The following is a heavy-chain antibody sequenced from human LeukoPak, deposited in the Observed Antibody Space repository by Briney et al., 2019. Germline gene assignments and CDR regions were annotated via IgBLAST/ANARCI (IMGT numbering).Heavy chain of an antibody. D-gene: IGHD3-22*01. J-gene: IGHJ4*02. CDR2: IKWDGGRT. Sequence: PGGSLRLSCAASGFTFDDHGMSWVRQAPGKGLEWVSGIKWDGGRTGYADSVKGRFTISRDNSKNTLYLQMNSLRAEDTAVYYCAKDRQRFYYDSSGYYHVWGQGTLVTVSS. CDR1: GFTFDDHG. V-gene: IGHV3-20*04. CDR3: AKDRQRFYYDSSGYYHV.